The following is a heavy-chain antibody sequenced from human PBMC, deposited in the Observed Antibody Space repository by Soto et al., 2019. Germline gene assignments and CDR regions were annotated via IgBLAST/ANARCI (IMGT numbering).Heavy chain of an antibody. CDR1: GGSISSGGYY. Sequence: QVQLQESGPGLVKPSQTLSLTCTVSGGSISSGGYYWSWIRQHPGKGLEWIGYIYYSGSTYYNPSLKSRVTISVDTSKNQFSLKLSSVTAADTAVYYCARDAGLGYYDSSGYSPQPFDYWGQGTLVTVSS. D-gene: IGHD3-22*01. CDR2: IYYSGST. J-gene: IGHJ4*02. CDR3: ARDAGLGYYDSSGYSPQPFDY. V-gene: IGHV4-31*03.